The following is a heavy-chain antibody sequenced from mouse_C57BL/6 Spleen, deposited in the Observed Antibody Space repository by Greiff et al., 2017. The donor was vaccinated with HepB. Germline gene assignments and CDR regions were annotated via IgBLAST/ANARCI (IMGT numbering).Heavy chain of an antibody. CDR1: GYTFTDHT. J-gene: IGHJ1*03. V-gene: IGHV1-78*01. CDR3: ARREPYDYGYWYFDV. D-gene: IGHD2-4*01. CDR2: IYPRDGST. Sequence: QVQLQQSDAELVKPGASVKISCKVSGYTFTDHTIHWMKQRPEQGLEWIGYIYPRDGSTKYNEKFKGKATLTADKSSSTAYMQLNSLTSEDSAVYFCARREPYDYGYWYFDVWGTGTTVTVSS.